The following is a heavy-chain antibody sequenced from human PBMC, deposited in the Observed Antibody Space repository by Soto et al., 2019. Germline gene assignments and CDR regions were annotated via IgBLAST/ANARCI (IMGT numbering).Heavy chain of an antibody. CDR3: AKDIGHDFWSGYYYFDY. CDR1: GFNCDDYA. V-gene: IGHV3-9*01. CDR2: ISWESGSI. J-gene: IGHJ4*02. Sequence: SLRLSCAASGFNCDDYAMHWVRQIRGKGLEWVSGISWESGSIGYADSVKGRFTISRDNAKNSLYLQMNSLRAEDTALYYCAKDIGHDFWSGYYYFDYWGQGTLVTVSS. D-gene: IGHD3-3*01.